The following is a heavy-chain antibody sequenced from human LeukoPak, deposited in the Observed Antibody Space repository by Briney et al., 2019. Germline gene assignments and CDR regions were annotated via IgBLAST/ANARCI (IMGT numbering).Heavy chain of an antibody. V-gene: IGHV3-66*01. CDR1: GFTVSSNY. Sequence: GGSLRLSCAASGFTVSSNYMSWVRQAPGKGLEWVSAIYSGGSTYYADSVKGRFTISRDNSKNTVYLQMNSLRAEDTAVYYCASRRSSALDYWGQGTLVTVSS. CDR3: ASRRSSALDY. J-gene: IGHJ4*02. D-gene: IGHD3-22*01. CDR2: IYSGGST.